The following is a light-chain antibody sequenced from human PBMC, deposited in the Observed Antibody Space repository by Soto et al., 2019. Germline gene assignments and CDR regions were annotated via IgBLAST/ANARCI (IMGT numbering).Light chain of an antibody. CDR1: SSDVGGYNF. CDR3: SSYRTSTTPVV. V-gene: IGLV2-14*01. CDR2: DVS. J-gene: IGLJ1*01. Sequence: VLTQPASVSGSPGQSITISCTGTSSDVGGYNFVSWYQQHPDKAPKLMIYDVSNRPSGVSNRFSGSKSGNTASLTISGLQAEDEADYYCSSYRTSTTPVVFGTGTKVTVL.